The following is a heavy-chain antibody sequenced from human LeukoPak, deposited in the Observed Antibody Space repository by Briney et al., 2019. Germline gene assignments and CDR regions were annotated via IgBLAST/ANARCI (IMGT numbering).Heavy chain of an antibody. J-gene: IGHJ4*02. CDR3: ARVKADINGWYLLDY. Sequence: PETLSLTCTVSGGSISSSSYYWGWIRQPPRKGLEWIGSIYYSGSTYYNPSLKSRVTISVDTSKNQFSLKLNSVTAADTAVYFCARVKADINGWYLLDYRGQGTLVTVSS. D-gene: IGHD6-19*01. V-gene: IGHV4-39*01. CDR2: IYYSGST. CDR1: GGSISSSSYY.